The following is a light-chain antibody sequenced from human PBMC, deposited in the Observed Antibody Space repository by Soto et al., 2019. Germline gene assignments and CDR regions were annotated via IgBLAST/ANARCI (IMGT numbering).Light chain of an antibody. CDR3: SSFTGSSTWV. CDR2: EVR. CDR1: SSDVGGYNY. V-gene: IGLV2-14*01. Sequence: QSALTQPASVSGSPGQSITISCTGTSSDVGGYNYVSWYQQHPGKAPKLLIFEVRNRPSGVSNRFSGSKSGDTASLTISGLQTGDEADYYCSSFTGSSTWVFGGGTKLTVL. J-gene: IGLJ3*02.